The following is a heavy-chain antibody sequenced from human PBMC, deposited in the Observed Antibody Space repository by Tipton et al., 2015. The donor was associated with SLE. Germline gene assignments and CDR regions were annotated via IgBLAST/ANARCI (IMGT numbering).Heavy chain of an antibody. CDR2: VYYSGSS. J-gene: IGHJ4*02. CDR3: ARSVVAGFFDY. CDR1: GTSISSYY. Sequence: TLSLTCTVSGTSISSYYWSWIRQPPGKGLEWLGYVYYSGSSHYNPSLKSRVTISVDTSKNQFSLKLSSVTAADTAVYYCARSVVAGFFDYWGQGTLVTVSS. D-gene: IGHD6-19*01. V-gene: IGHV4-59*01.